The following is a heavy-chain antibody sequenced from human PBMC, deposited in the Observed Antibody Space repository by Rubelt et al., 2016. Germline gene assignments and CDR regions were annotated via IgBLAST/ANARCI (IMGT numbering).Heavy chain of an antibody. CDR3: ARIDFNTWSPYFDY. D-gene: IGHD2-8*02. CDR2: IYDSGST. V-gene: IGHV4-39*07. Sequence: QLQLQESGPGLVKPSETLSLTCTVSGGSISSNSYYWGWIRQPPGKGLEWIGSIYDSGSTYYNPSPKSRGTISVDTSKNHVTLKLSSVTAADTAVYYSARIDFNTWSPYFDYWGQGTLVTVSS. J-gene: IGHJ4*02. CDR1: GGSISSNSYY.